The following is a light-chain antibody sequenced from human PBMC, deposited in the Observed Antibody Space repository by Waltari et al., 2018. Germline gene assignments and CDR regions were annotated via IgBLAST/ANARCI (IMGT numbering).Light chain of an antibody. Sequence: SYELTQPPSVSVSPGQTARITCSGHAWPKHYAYWYQQKAGQAPVLVRYKDTERPSELPERFSGSSSGTTVTLIISGVQAEDEADYYCQSADSSTYVIFGGGTKLTVL. CDR3: QSADSSTYVI. J-gene: IGLJ2*01. V-gene: IGLV3-25*03. CDR1: AWPKHY. CDR2: KDT.